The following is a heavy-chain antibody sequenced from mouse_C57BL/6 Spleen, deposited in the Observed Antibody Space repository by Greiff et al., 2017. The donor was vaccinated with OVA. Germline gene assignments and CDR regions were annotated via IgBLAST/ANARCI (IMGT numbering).Heavy chain of an antibody. V-gene: IGHV1-82*01. Sequence: QVQLQQSGPELVEPGASVKISCKASGYAFSSSWMNWVKQRPGKGLEWIGRIYPGDGDTNYNGKFKGKATLTADKSSSTAYMQLSSLTSEDSAVYFCAKSFTTVVATGDYWGQGTTLTVSS. CDR2: IYPGDGDT. CDR3: AKSFTTVVATGDY. CDR1: GYAFSSSW. D-gene: IGHD1-1*01. J-gene: IGHJ2*01.